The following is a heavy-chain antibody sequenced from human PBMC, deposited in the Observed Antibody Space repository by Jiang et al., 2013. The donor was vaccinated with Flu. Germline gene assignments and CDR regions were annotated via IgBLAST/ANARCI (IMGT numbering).Heavy chain of an antibody. J-gene: IGHJ3*02. D-gene: IGHD3-22*01. CDR2: ISGSGGST. Sequence: QLVESGGGLVQPGGSLRLSCAASGFTFSSYAMSWVRQAPGKGLEWVSAISGSGGSTYYADSVKGRFTISRDNSKNTLYLQMNSLRAEDTAVYYCAKDGGDSSGYYFAPKGGAFDIWGQGTMVTVSS. CDR3: AKDGGDSSGYYFAPKGGAFDI. V-gene: IGHV3-23*04. CDR1: GFTFSSYA.